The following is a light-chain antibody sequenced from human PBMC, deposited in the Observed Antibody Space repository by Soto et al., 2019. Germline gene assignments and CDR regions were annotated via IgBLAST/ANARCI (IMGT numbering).Light chain of an antibody. CDR1: QNIASN. Sequence: EIVMTQSPATLPVSPGESATLSCRASQNIASNLAWYQQKPGQAPRLLIHSASARATGIPPRFSGSGSGTEFTLTISSLQSEDFAVYYCQQHNHWPSFGQGTYLEIK. CDR2: SAS. V-gene: IGKV3-15*01. CDR3: QQHNHWPS. J-gene: IGKJ2*01.